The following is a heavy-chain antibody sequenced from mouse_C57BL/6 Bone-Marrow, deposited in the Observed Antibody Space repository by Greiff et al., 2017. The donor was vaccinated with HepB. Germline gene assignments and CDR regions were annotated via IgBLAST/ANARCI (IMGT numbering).Heavy chain of an antibody. J-gene: IGHJ3*01. CDR2: ISSGSSTI. V-gene: IGHV5-17*01. D-gene: IGHD2-5*01. CDR3: ARDYSNSFAY. CDR1: GFTFSDYG. Sequence: EVNVVESGGGLVKPGGSLKLSCAASGFTFSDYGMHWVRQAPEKGLEWVAYISSGSSTIYYADTVKGRFTISRDNAKNTLFLQMTSLRSEDTAMYYCARDYSNSFAYWGQGTLVTVSA.